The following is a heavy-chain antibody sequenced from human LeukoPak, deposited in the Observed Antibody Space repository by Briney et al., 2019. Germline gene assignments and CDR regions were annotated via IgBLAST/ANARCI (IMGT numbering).Heavy chain of an antibody. V-gene: IGHV4-38-2*02. D-gene: IGHD3-10*01. CDR1: GYSISSGYY. CDR2: IYHSGST. CDR3: ARGMRGSGVPFYYYYGMDV. J-gene: IGHJ6*02. Sequence: SVTLSLTCTVSGYSISSGYYWGWIRQPPGKGLEWIGSIYHSGSTYYNPSLKSRVTISVDTSKNQFSLKLSSVTAADTAVYYCARGMRGSGVPFYYYYGMDVWGQGTTVTVSS.